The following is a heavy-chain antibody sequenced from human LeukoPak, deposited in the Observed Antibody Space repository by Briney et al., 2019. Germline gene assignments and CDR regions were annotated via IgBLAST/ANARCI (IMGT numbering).Heavy chain of an antibody. Sequence: GGSLRLSCAASGFTFSSYGMNWVRQAPGKGLEWVSAISGSGGSTYYADSVKGRFTISRDNSKNTLYLQMNSLRAEDTAVYYCAKDRGLAAAGTSVAGGWFDPWGQGTLVTVSS. V-gene: IGHV3-23*01. D-gene: IGHD6-13*01. CDR2: ISGSGGST. J-gene: IGHJ5*02. CDR1: GFTFSSYG. CDR3: AKDRGLAAAGTSVAGGWFDP.